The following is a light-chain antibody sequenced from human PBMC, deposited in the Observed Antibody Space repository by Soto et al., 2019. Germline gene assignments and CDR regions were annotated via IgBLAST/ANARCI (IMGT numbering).Light chain of an antibody. CDR2: EVS. Sequence: QSVLTQPASVSGSPGQSITISCTGSSSDVGGYNYVSWYQHHPGKAPKLMIYEVSNRPSGVSDRFSGSKSGSTASLTISGLQAEDEADYYCTSYTNIASLDVFGTGTKLTVL. CDR1: SSDVGGYNY. CDR3: TSYTNIASLDV. V-gene: IGLV2-14*01. J-gene: IGLJ1*01.